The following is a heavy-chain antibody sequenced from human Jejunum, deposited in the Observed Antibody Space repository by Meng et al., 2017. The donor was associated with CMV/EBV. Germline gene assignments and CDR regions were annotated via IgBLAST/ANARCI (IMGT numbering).Heavy chain of an antibody. D-gene: IGHD2-2*01. V-gene: IGHV3-30-3*01. CDR3: ARDLKGWVAPAVRRIDYYGLDV. CDR2: ISYGGSNE. J-gene: IGHJ6*02. Sequence: LCVRQAPCKGLEWVALISYGGSNESYADFVKGRFTISRDNSKSTVYLHMNSLRPEDTAVYYCARDLKGWVAPAVRRIDYYGLDVWGQGTTVTVSS.